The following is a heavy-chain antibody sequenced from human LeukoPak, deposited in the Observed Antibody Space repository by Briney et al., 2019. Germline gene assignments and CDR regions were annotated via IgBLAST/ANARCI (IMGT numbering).Heavy chain of an antibody. Sequence: PGGSLRLSCAASGFTFSSYAMHWVRQAPGKGLEYVSAISSNGGSTYYANSVKGRFTISRDNSKNTLYLQMGSLRAEDMAVYYCARGTVLMAYAIEPFDYWGQGTLVTVSS. CDR2: ISSNGGST. D-gene: IGHD2-8*01. CDR3: ARGTVLMAYAIEPFDY. V-gene: IGHV3-64*01. CDR1: GFTFSSYA. J-gene: IGHJ4*02.